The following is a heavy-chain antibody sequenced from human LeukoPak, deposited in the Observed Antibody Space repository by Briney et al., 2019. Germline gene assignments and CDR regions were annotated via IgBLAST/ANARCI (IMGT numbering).Heavy chain of an antibody. Sequence: GASVNVSCKASGGTFSSYAISWVRQAPGQGLEWMGGIIPIFGTANYAQKFQGRVTITADESTSTAYMELSSLRSEDTAVYYCARDGGGYSYGYSPFDYWGQGTLVTVSS. D-gene: IGHD5-18*01. CDR1: GGTFSSYA. J-gene: IGHJ4*02. V-gene: IGHV1-69*13. CDR2: IIPIFGTA. CDR3: ARDGGGYSYGYSPFDY.